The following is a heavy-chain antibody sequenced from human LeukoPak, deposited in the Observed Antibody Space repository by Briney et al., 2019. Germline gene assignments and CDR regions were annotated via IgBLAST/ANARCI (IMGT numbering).Heavy chain of an antibody. CDR3: ARATEEWLSGSFDY. CDR1: GGSFSGYY. CDR2: INHSGST. Sequence: SETLSLTCAVYGGSFSGYYWSWIRQPPGKGLEWIGEINHSGSTNYNPSLKSRVTISVDTSKNQFSLKLSSVTAADTAVYYCARATEEWLSGSFDYWGQGTLVTVSS. J-gene: IGHJ4*02. D-gene: IGHD3-3*01. V-gene: IGHV4-34*01.